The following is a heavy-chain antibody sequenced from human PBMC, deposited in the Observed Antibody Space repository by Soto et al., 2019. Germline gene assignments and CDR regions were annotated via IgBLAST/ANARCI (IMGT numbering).Heavy chain of an antibody. CDR2: ISSSSSYI. Sequence: EVQLVESGGGLVKPGGSLRLSCAASGFTFSSYSMNWVRQAPGKGLEWVSSISSSSSYIYYADSVKGRFTISRDNAKNSLYLQMNSLRAEDTAVYYCARDRAVTYYYYYGMDVWGHGTTVTVSS. V-gene: IGHV3-21*01. CDR1: GFTFSSYS. CDR3: ARDRAVTYYYYYGMDV. J-gene: IGHJ6*02. D-gene: IGHD4-17*01.